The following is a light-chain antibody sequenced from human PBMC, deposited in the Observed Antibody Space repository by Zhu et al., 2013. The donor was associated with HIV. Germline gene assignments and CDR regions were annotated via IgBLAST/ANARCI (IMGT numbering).Light chain of an antibody. V-gene: IGLV3-21*02. CDR1: NIGSKS. CDR3: QVWDTLTDHWI. J-gene: IGLJ2*01. CDR2: DDR. Sequence: SYELTQPPSVSVAPGQTARITCGGNNIGSKSVHWYQQKPGQAPVLVVYDDRDRPSGIPERFSGSNSGNTATLTISRVEAGDEADYYCQVWDTLTDHWIFGGGTKVTVL.